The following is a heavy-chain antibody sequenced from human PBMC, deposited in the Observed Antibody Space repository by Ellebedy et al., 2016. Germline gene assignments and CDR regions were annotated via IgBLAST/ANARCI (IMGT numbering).Heavy chain of an antibody. CDR3: AKKGGARMIKLGGVNVHDAFDI. CDR2: ISCIGGSP. D-gene: IGHD3-16*02. CDR1: GLTSSNYA. V-gene: IGHV3-23*01. J-gene: IGHJ3*02. Sequence: GGSLRLSCPASGLTSSNYAMTWVRQAPGKGLEWVSAISCIGGSPYYADSVKGRFTISRDNSKTTRYLQMTRLRAEETPGYYGAKKGGARMIKLGGVNVHDAFDIWGQGTMVTVSS.